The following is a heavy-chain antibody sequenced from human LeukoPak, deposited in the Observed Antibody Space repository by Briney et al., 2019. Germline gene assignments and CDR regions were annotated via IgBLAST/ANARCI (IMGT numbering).Heavy chain of an antibody. J-gene: IGHJ4*02. Sequence: GGSLRLSCAVSGFTFGSSWMTWVRQAPGKGLEWVATMNSDGGQKSYVDSVKGRFTISRDNAKNSLYLQMNSLRAEDTAVYYCARNYAYNHFDYWGQGTLVTVSS. V-gene: IGHV3-7*01. CDR3: ARNYAYNHFDY. CDR1: GFTFGSSW. D-gene: IGHD5-24*01. CDR2: MNSDGGQK.